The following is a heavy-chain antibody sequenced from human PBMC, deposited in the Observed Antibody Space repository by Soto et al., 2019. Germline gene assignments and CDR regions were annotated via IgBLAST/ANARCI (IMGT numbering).Heavy chain of an antibody. D-gene: IGHD2-21*02. Sequence: SETLSLTCTVSGGSISSYYWSWIRQPPGKGLEWIGYIYYSGSTNYNPSLKSRVTISVDTSKNQFSLKLSSVTAADTAVYYCARDPQGVTVLDYWGQGTLVTVS. V-gene: IGHV4-59*01. CDR1: GGSISSYY. J-gene: IGHJ4*02. CDR3: ARDPQGVTVLDY. CDR2: IYYSGST.